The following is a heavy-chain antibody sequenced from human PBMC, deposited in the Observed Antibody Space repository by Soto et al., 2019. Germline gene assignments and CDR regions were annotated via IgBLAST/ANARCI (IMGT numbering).Heavy chain of an antibody. J-gene: IGHJ6*02. Sequence: QVQLVESGGGVVQPGRSLRLSCAASGCTFSSYGMHWVRQAPGKGLEWVAVISYDGSNKYYADSVKGRFTISRDNSKNTLYLQMNSLRAEDTAVYYCAKDLRSSGWYYYYYYYGMDVWGQGTTVTVSS. V-gene: IGHV3-30*18. CDR2: ISYDGSNK. CDR3: AKDLRSSGWYYYYYYYGMDV. D-gene: IGHD6-19*01. CDR1: GCTFSSYG.